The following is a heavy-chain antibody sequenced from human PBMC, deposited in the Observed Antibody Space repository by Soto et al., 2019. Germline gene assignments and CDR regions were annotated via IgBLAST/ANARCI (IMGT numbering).Heavy chain of an antibody. Sequence: EVQLLESGGGLVQPRGSLRLSCAASGFTFSSYAMSWVRQAPGKGVEWVSVISGSDGSTYYADSVKGRFTISRDNSKNTLYLQMNSLRAEDTAVYYCARRTSGWYLDYWGQGTLVTVSS. CDR3: ARRTSGWYLDY. J-gene: IGHJ4*02. V-gene: IGHV3-23*01. CDR1: GFTFSSYA. D-gene: IGHD6-19*01. CDR2: ISGSDGST.